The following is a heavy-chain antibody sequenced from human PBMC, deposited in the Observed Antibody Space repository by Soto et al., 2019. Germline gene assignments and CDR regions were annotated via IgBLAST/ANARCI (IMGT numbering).Heavy chain of an antibody. V-gene: IGHV1-18*01. CDR1: GYTFTSYA. CDR3: ARHRNFFDY. J-gene: IGHJ4*02. Sequence: ASVKVSCKASGYTFTSYAMHWVRQAPGQRREWMGWISAYNGNTKYAQKLQGRVTMTTDTSTSTAYMELRSLRSEDTAVYYCARHRNFFDYWGQGTLVTVSS. CDR2: ISAYNGNT.